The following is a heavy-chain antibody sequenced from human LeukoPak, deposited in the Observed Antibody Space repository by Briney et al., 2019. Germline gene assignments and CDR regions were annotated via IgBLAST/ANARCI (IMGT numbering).Heavy chain of an antibody. CDR3: ARLRPYSSSWYAYYGMDV. Sequence: GGSLRLSCAASGFTFSNYYMSWVRQAPGRGLEWVANIKQDGGNKYYVDSVKGRFTISRDNAKNSLYLQMDSLRAEDTAVYYCARLRPYSSSWYAYYGMDVWGQGATVTVSS. CDR2: IKQDGGNK. CDR1: GFTFSNYY. D-gene: IGHD6-13*01. V-gene: IGHV3-7*04. J-gene: IGHJ6*02.